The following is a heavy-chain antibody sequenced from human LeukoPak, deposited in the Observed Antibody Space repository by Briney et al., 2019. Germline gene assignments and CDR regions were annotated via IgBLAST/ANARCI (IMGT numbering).Heavy chain of an antibody. CDR2: INAGNGNT. V-gene: IGHV1-3*01. D-gene: IGHD3-10*01. Sequence: ASVKVSCKTSGYTFTSYAMHWVRQAPGQRLEWMGWINAGNGNTKYSQKFQGRVTITRDTSASTAYMELSSLRSEDTAAYYCARGWFLSYFDYWGQGTLVTVSS. J-gene: IGHJ4*02. CDR3: ARGWFLSYFDY. CDR1: GYTFTSYA.